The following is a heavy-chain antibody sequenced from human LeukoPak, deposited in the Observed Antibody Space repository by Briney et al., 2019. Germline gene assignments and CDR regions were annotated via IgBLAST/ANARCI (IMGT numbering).Heavy chain of an antibody. J-gene: IGHJ3*01. D-gene: IGHD4-23*01. CDR2: IRGGGDGT. CDR1: GFTFYTYA. Sequence: PGGSLRLSCTASGFTFYTYAMTWARQTPGKGLQWVSSIRGGGDGTSYVDSVKSRFTTSRDNSKNTLYLQMNSLRVEDTAIYYCGRNPNGDYVGAFEFWGQGALVTVSS. V-gene: IGHV3-23*01. CDR3: GRNPNGDYVGAFEF.